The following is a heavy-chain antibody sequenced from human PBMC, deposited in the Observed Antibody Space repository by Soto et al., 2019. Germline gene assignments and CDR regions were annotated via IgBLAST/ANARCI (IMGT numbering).Heavy chain of an antibody. J-gene: IGHJ6*02. CDR1: GGSISSYY. CDR3: ARGGYSFYYYYYGMDV. CDR2: IYDSGST. Sequence: SETLSLTCTVSGGSISSYYWSWIRQPPGKGLEWIGYIYDSGSTNYNPSLKSRVTISVDTSKNHFSLKLSSVTAADAAVYYCARGGYSFYYYYYGMDVWGQGTTVTVSS. V-gene: IGHV4-59*01. D-gene: IGHD5-18*01.